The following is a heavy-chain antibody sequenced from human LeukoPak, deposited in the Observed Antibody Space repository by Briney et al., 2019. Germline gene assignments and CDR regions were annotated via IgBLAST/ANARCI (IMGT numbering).Heavy chain of an antibody. D-gene: IGHD1-7*01. CDR2: IYYSGST. J-gene: IGHJ3*02. CDR3: ARDRGGYNWNYVAAFDI. CDR1: GGSISSSSYY. V-gene: IGHV4-39*07. Sequence: PSETLSLTCTVSGGSISSSSYYWGWIRQPPGKGLEWIGSIYYSGSTYYNPSLKSRVTISVDTSKNQFSLKLSSVTAADTAVYYCARDRGGYNWNYVAAFDIWGQGTMVTVSS.